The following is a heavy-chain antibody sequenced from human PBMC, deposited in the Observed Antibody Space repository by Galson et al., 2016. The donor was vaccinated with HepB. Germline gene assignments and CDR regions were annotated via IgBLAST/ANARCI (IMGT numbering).Heavy chain of an antibody. CDR1: GLAFSNYA. Sequence: SLRLSCAASGLAFSNYAMSWVRQAPGKGLEWVSAITESGGNTYYADSVTGRFSISRDNSKSTLYLQMNSLTAEDTAVYYCANIKFGGDWFDPWGQGTLVTVSS. CDR2: ITESGGNT. D-gene: IGHD3-16*01. CDR3: ANIKFGGDWFDP. V-gene: IGHV3-23*01. J-gene: IGHJ5*02.